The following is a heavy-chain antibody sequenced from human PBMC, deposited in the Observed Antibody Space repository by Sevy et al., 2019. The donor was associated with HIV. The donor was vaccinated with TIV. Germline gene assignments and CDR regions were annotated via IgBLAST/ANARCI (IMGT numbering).Heavy chain of an antibody. D-gene: IGHD2-2*01. CDR1: AYTFTGHY. Sequence: ASVKVSCKASAYTFTGHYIHWVRQAPGQGLECMGWINPNSGGTIYAQKFQARVTMTRDTSISTAYMELSRLRSDDTAVYYCARGGVVVEPAARGYFDYWGQGTLVTVSS. J-gene: IGHJ4*02. V-gene: IGHV1-2*02. CDR2: INPNSGGT. CDR3: ARGGVVVEPAARGYFDY.